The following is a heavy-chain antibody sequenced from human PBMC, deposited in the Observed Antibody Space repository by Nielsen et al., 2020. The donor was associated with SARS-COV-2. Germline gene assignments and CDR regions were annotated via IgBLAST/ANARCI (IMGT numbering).Heavy chain of an antibody. V-gene: IGHV3-33*01. Sequence: GGSLRLSCAASGFTFSSYAMSWVRQAPGKGLEWVAVIWYDGSNKYYADSVKGRFTISRDNSKNTLYLQMNSLRAEDTAVYYCARDRSIDDAFDIWGQGTMVTVSS. J-gene: IGHJ3*02. CDR3: ARDRSIDDAFDI. D-gene: IGHD6-6*01. CDR2: IWYDGSNK. CDR1: GFTFSSYA.